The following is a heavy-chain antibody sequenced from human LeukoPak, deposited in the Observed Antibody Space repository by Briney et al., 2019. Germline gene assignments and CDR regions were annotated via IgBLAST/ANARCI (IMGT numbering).Heavy chain of an antibody. D-gene: IGHD4-17*01. CDR1: GYTFTSYD. J-gene: IGHJ6*02. Sequence: ASVKVSCEASGYTFTSYDINWVRQATGQGLEWMGWMNPNSGNTGYAQKFQGRVTMTRNTSISTAYMELSSLRSEDTAVYYCARETYGDSFYYYYYYGMDVWGQGTTATVSS. V-gene: IGHV1-8*01. CDR3: ARETYGDSFYYYYYYGMDV. CDR2: MNPNSGNT.